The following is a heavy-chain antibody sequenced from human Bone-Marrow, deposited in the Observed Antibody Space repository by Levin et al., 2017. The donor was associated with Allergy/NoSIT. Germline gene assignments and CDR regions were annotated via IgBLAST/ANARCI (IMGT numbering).Heavy chain of an antibody. CDR3: ARGRGGSDPYYFDY. CDR1: GYTFTSYG. J-gene: IGHJ4*02. D-gene: IGHD5-12*01. CDR2: INIYNGNT. Sequence: PGGSLRLSCKASGYTFTSYGVTWVRQAPGQGLEWMGWINIYNGNTKYAQILQGRVTVTTDTSTNTAYMELRSLKSDDTAVYYCARGRGGSDPYYFDYWGQGTLVTVSS. V-gene: IGHV1-18*01.